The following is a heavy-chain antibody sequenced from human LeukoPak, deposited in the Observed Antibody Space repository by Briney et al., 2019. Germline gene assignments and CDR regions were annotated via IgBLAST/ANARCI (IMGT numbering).Heavy chain of an antibody. Sequence: PGGSLRLSCAAPGFTFSSYAMSWVRQAPGKGLGWVSAISGSGGSTYYADSVKGRFTISRDNSKNTLYLQMNSLRAEDTAVYYCAKAYSQGHYYYYGMDVWGQGTTVTVSS. D-gene: IGHD2-21*01. CDR1: GFTFSSYA. V-gene: IGHV3-23*01. CDR2: ISGSGGST. CDR3: AKAYSQGHYYYYGMDV. J-gene: IGHJ6*02.